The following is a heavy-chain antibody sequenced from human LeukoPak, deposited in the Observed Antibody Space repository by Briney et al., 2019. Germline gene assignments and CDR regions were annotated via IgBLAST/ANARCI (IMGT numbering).Heavy chain of an antibody. CDR2: INHSGST. CDR1: GGSFSGYY. Sequence: SETLSLTCAVYGGSFSGYYWSWIRQPPGKGLEWIGEINHSGSTNYNPSLKSRVTISVDTSKNQFSLKLSSVTAADTAVYYCARGHLVSNAFDIWGQGTMVNVSS. V-gene: IGHV4-34*01. D-gene: IGHD5/OR15-5a*01. J-gene: IGHJ3*02. CDR3: ARGHLVSNAFDI.